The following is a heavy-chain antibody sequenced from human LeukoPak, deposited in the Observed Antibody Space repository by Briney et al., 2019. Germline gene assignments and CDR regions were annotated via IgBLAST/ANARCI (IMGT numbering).Heavy chain of an antibody. CDR2: INHSGST. CDR3: ARRRRAAGFDY. Sequence: PSETLSLTCAVYGGSFSGYYWSWIRQPPGKGLEWIGEINHSGSTNYNPSLKSRVTRSVDTSKNQFSLKLSSVTAADTAVYYCARRRRAAGFDYWGQGTLVTVSS. J-gene: IGHJ4*02. V-gene: IGHV4-34*01. CDR1: GGSFSGYY. D-gene: IGHD6-25*01.